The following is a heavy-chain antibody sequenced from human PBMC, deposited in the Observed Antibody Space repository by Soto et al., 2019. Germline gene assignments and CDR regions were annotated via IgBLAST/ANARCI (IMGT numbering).Heavy chain of an antibody. CDR1: GFNFNFFA. D-gene: IGHD2-2*01. Sequence: EVQLLESGGGLVRSGGILRLSCVASGFNFNFFAMSWVRRAPGKGLEWVSAISGSGSGTFYSDSVKGRFTISRDNPKNTLFLEMKSLRPEDAAVYYCAKDRIQDCTSSSCYRGWDSWGHGTLVTVSS. J-gene: IGHJ5*01. V-gene: IGHV3-23*01. CDR3: AKDRIQDCTSSSCYRGWDS. CDR2: ISGSGSGT.